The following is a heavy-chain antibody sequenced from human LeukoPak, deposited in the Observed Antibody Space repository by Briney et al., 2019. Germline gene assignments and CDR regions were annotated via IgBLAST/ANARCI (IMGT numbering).Heavy chain of an antibody. CDR2: IIPIFGTA. D-gene: IGHD3-10*01. CDR1: GGTFSSYA. Sequence: SVKVSCKASGGTFSSYAISWVRQAPGQGLEWMGGIIPIFGTANYAQKFQGRVTITVDKSTSTAYMELSSLRSEDTAVYYCAREKDGSGSYYGFDYWGQGTLVTVSS. CDR3: AREKDGSGSYYGFDY. V-gene: IGHV1-69*06. J-gene: IGHJ4*02.